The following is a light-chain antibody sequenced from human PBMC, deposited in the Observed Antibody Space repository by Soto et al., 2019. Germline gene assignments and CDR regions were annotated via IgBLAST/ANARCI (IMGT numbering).Light chain of an antibody. CDR2: IND. CDR1: SSNIGDNP. J-gene: IGLJ1*01. Sequence: QAVVTQPPSASGTPGQRVTISCSGSSSNIGDNPVNWYQQVPGAAPKLLIYINDQRPSGVPDRFSGSKSGTSASLAISGLQPEDEADYYCAAWDDSLNALFGTGTKLTV. CDR3: AAWDDSLNAL. V-gene: IGLV1-44*01.